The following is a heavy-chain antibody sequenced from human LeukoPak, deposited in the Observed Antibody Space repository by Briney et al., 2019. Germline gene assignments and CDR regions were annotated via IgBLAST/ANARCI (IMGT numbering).Heavy chain of an antibody. CDR2: IYYSGST. CDR1: GGSISSSSYY. V-gene: IGHV4-39*01. CDR3: ARQKRFRYYFDY. J-gene: IGHJ4*02. Sequence: SGTLSLTCTVSGGSISSSSYYWGWIRQPPGKGLEWIGSIYYSGSTYYNPSLKSRVTISVDTSKNQFSLKLSSVTAADTAVYYCARQKRFRYYFDYWGQGTLVTVSS.